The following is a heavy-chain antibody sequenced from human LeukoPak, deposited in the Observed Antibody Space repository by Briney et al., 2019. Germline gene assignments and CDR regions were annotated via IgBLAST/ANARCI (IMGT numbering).Heavy chain of an antibody. CDR1: GGTFSSYA. V-gene: IGHV1-69*13. D-gene: IGHD3-22*01. CDR3: ARGRSMIVVVPHFDY. Sequence: SVKVSCKASGGTFSSYAISWVRQAPGQGLEWMGGIIPIFGTANYAQKFQGRVTVTADESTSTAYMELSSLRSEDTAVYYCARGRSMIVVVPHFDYWGQGTLVTVSS. CDR2: IIPIFGTA. J-gene: IGHJ4*02.